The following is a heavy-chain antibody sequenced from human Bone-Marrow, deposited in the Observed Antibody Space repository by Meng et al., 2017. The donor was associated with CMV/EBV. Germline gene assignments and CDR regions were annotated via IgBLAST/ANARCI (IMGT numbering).Heavy chain of an antibody. D-gene: IGHD1-26*01. CDR3: ARVRSGSPDY. Sequence: SETLSLTCTVSGGSINSYYWSWIRQPPGKGLEWIGYIYYSGSTNYNPSLKSRVTISVDTSKNQFSLKLSSVTAADTAVYYCARVRSGSPDYWGQGTLVTVSS. CDR1: GGSINSYY. CDR2: IYYSGST. V-gene: IGHV4-59*01. J-gene: IGHJ4*02.